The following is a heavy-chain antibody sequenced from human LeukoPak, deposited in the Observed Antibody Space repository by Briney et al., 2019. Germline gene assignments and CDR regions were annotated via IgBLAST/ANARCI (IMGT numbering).Heavy chain of an antibody. J-gene: IGHJ3*02. D-gene: IGHD2-2*02. CDR1: GYDFAGFY. Sequence: ASVRVSCKASGYDFAGFYLHWVRQVPGQGLEWMGWISAYNGNTNYAQKLQGRVTMTTDTSTSTAYMELRSLRSDDTAVYYCATTPMGHCSSTSCYKSRGAFDIWGQGTMVTVSS. CDR2: ISAYNGNT. V-gene: IGHV1-18*04. CDR3: ATTPMGHCSSTSCYKSRGAFDI.